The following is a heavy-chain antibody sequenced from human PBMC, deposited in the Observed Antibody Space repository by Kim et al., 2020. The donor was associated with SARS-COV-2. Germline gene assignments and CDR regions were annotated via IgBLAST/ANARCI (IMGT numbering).Heavy chain of an antibody. CDR3: ARDPDYYGSGSYWARYYYGMDV. D-gene: IGHD3-10*01. J-gene: IGHJ6*02. CDR2: ISYDGSNK. CDR1: GFTFSSYG. Sequence: GSLRLSCAASGFTFSSYGMHWVRQAPGKGLEWVAVISYDGSNKYYADSVKGRFTISRDNSKNTLYLQMNSLRAEDTAVYYCARDPDYYGSGSYWARYYYGMDVWGQGTTVTVSS. V-gene: IGHV3-33*05.